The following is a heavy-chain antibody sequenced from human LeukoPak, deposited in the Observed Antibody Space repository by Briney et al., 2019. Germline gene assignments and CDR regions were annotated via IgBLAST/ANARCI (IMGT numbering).Heavy chain of an antibody. CDR3: GRIFNIWGTFRNT. V-gene: IGHV3-7*01. CDR1: GFPFTSYW. D-gene: IGHD3-16*02. J-gene: IGHJ4*02. CDR2: INDDGSEK. Sequence: GGSLRLSCAASGFPFTSYWMVWVRQAPGKGLEWAANINDDGSEKNYLESLKGRFTISRDNANNSVSLHMTALRAEDTAIYYCGRIFNIWGTFRNTWGQGTQVTVSS.